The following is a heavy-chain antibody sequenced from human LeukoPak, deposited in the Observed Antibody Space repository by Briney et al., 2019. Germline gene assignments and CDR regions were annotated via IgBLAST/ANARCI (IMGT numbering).Heavy chain of an antibody. J-gene: IGHJ4*02. CDR3: AIPGYSGYDFRL. CDR1: GGTFSSYA. V-gene: IGHV1-69*13. D-gene: IGHD5-12*01. Sequence: SVKVSCKASGGTFSSYAITWVRQAPGQGLEWMGGIIPIFGTANYAQKFQGRVTITADESTSTAYMELSSLRSEDTAVYYCAIPGYSGYDFRLWGQGTLVTVSS. CDR2: IIPIFGTA.